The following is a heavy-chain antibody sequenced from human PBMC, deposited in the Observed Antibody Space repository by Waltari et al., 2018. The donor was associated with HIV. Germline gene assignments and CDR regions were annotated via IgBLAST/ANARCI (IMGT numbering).Heavy chain of an antibody. D-gene: IGHD2-15*01. CDR2: ISPRGGST. CDR3: ASPLDNDQVSVVAYYYGMDV. V-gene: IGHV1-46*01. Sequence: QVQLVQSGAEVKKPGASVKVSCKASGYTFTRYYIHWVRQAPGQGLEWMGIISPRGGSTNYAQNFQGRITMTRDTSTSTVYMELSSLSSEDTAVYYCASPLDNDQVSVVAYYYGMDVWGQGTTVTVSS. J-gene: IGHJ6*02. CDR1: GYTFTRYY.